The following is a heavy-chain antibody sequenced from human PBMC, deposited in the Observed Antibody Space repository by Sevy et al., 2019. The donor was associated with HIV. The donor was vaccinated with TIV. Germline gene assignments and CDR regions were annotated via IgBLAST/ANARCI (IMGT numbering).Heavy chain of an antibody. CDR2: FDPEDGET. CDR3: ATLVFWRDYPLYGRDV. Sequence: ASVKVSCMVSGYTLTKLPMHWVRQAPGKGLEWMGGFDPEDGETIYAQKFQGRVTMTENTSTNTAYMELSSLRSEDTAVYYFATLVFWRDYPLYGRDVWGQGTTVTVSS. V-gene: IGHV1-24*01. J-gene: IGHJ6*02. D-gene: IGHD3-3*01. CDR1: GYTLTKLP.